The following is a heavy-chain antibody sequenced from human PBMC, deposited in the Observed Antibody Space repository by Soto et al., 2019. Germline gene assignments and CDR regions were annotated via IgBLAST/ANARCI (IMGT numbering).Heavy chain of an antibody. D-gene: IGHD3-3*01. CDR2: IIPIFGTA. J-gene: IGHJ6*02. V-gene: IGHV1-69*01. CDR3: ARDLAGRSGYPGYYYYGMDG. CDR1: GGTFSSYA. Sequence: QGQLVQSGAEVKKPGSSVKVSCKASGGTFSSYAISWVRQAPGQGLEWMGGIIPIFGTANYEKTFQGRLRITADESTRTAYMELSSLRSEDTAVYYCARDLAGRSGYPGYYYYGMDGWGQGTTVTVSS.